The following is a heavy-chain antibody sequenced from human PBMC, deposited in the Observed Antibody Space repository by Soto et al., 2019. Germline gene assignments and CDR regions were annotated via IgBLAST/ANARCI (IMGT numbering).Heavy chain of an antibody. V-gene: IGHV4-31*03. Sequence: SETLSFTCTVCGRSISSGGYYWSWIRQHPRKGLEWIGYIYYSGSTYYNPSLKSRVTISVDTSKNQFSLKLSSVTAADTAVYYCARDAGPDSGFELYYFDYWGQGTLVSVPQ. CDR1: GRSISSGGYY. CDR3: ARDAGPDSGFELYYFDY. J-gene: IGHJ4*02. D-gene: IGHD1-1*01. CDR2: IYYSGST.